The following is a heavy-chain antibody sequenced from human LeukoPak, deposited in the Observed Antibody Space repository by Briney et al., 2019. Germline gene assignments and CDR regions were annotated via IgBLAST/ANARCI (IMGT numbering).Heavy chain of an antibody. CDR1: GYSFTSYW. CDR3: ARGITGTTVYYYYYMDV. V-gene: IGHV5-51*01. D-gene: IGHD1-7*01. CDR2: IYPGESDT. Sequence: GASLKISCKGSGYSFTSYWIGWVRPMPGKGLEGMGIIYPGESDTRYSPSFQGQVTISADKSISTAYLQWSSLKASDTAMYYCARGITGTTVYYYYYMDVWGKGTTVTVSS. J-gene: IGHJ6*03.